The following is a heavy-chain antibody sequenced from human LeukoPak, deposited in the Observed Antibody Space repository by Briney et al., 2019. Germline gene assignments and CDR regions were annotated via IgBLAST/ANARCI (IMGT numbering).Heavy chain of an antibody. V-gene: IGHV3-53*01. CDR1: GFTVSSNY. Sequence: GGSLRLSCAASGFTVSSNYMSWVRQAPGKGLEWVSVIYSAGTTYYADSVKGRFTISRDNSENTLYLQMNSLRAEDTAVYYCARGSLGTAMVHDCWGQRTLVTVSS. J-gene: IGHJ4*02. CDR2: IYSAGTT. CDR3: ARGSLGTAMVHDC. D-gene: IGHD5-18*01.